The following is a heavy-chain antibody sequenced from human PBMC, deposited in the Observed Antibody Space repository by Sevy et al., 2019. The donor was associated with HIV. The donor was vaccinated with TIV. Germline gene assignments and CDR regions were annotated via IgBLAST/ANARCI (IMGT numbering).Heavy chain of an antibody. D-gene: IGHD2-15*01. CDR3: ATQYCSGGSCYFLFDY. J-gene: IGHJ4*02. CDR2: IIPIFGTA. V-gene: IGHV1-69*13. Sequence: ASVKVSCKASGGTFSSYAISWVRQAPGQGLEWMVGIIPIFGTANYAQKFQGRVTITADESTSTAYMELSSLRSEDTAVYYCATQYCSGGSCYFLFDYWGQGTLVTVSS. CDR1: GGTFSSYA.